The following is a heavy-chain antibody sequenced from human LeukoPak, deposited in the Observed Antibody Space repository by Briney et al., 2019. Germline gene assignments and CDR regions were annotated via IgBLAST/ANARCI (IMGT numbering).Heavy chain of an antibody. D-gene: IGHD6-13*01. CDR3: ARTHSSSWYGGDNFDY. CDR1: GFTFSSYW. Sequence: GGSLRLSCAASGFTFSSYWMSWVRQAPGKGLEWVVNIKQDGSEKYYVDSVKGRFTISRDNAKNSLYLQMNSLRAEDTAVYYCARTHSSSWYGGDNFDYWGQGTLVTVSS. J-gene: IGHJ4*02. CDR2: IKQDGSEK. V-gene: IGHV3-7*01.